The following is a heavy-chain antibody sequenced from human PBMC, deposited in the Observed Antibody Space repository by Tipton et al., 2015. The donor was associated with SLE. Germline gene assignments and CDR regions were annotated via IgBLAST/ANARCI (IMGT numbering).Heavy chain of an antibody. D-gene: IGHD1-1*01. Sequence: TLSLTCTVSGYSISSGYYWGWIRQPPGKGLEWIGSIYHSGSTYYNPSLKSRVTISVDTSKKQFSLKLSSVTAADTAVYYCARALWKSGDYWGQGTLVTVSS. J-gene: IGHJ4*02. CDR2: IYHSGST. CDR3: ARALWKSGDY. V-gene: IGHV4-38-2*02. CDR1: GYSISSGYY.